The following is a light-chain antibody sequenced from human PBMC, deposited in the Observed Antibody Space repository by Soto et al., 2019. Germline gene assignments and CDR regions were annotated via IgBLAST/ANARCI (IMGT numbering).Light chain of an antibody. CDR1: NIGRKA. CDR2: YDN. J-gene: IGLJ1*01. V-gene: IGLV3-21*04. CDR3: QVWDSSSACV. Sequence: SYELTQPPSVSVAPGETARITCGGDNIGRKAVHWYQQRPGQAPLLVIYYDNGRPSGIPERFSGSNSGNTATLTISRVEAGDEADYYCQVWDSSSACVFGTGTKVTVL.